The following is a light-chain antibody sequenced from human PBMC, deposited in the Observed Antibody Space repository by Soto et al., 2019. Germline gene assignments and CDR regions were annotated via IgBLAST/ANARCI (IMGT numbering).Light chain of an antibody. CDR1: QSISSW. V-gene: IGKV1-5*03. J-gene: IGKJ1*01. Sequence: DIQMTRSPSTLSASVGDRVTITCRASQSISSWLAWYQQKPGKAPKLLIYTASSLESGVPSRFSGSGSGTEFTLTISSLQPDDFATYYCQQYNSAWTFGQGTKVDI. CDR2: TAS. CDR3: QQYNSAWT.